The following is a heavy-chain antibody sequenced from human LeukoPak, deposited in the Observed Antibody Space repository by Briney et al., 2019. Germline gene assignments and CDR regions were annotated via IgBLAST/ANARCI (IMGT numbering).Heavy chain of an antibody. J-gene: IGHJ5*02. CDR2: IHYTGYT. Sequence: SETLCLTCTVSGGSISGYYWSWIRQPPGKRLEWAGYIHYTGYTNYNPSLRSRVTMSVDTSKNQFSLTLRSVTAADTAVYYCARLHFAAAEEFDPWGQGTLVTVSS. V-gene: IGHV4-59*08. D-gene: IGHD6-13*01. CDR3: ARLHFAAAEEFDP. CDR1: GGSISGYY.